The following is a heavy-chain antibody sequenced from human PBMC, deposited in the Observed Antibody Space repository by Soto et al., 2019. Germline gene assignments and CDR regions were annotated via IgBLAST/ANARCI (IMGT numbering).Heavy chain of an antibody. CDR2: MNPNSGNT. D-gene: IGHD1-1*01. Sequence: QVQLVQSGAEVKKPGASVKVSCKASGYTFTSYDINWVRQATGQGLEWMGWMNPNSGNTGYAQKFQGRDTMTRNTSISTAYMELTSLRSEDTAVYYWAREGARGDVYNLGYWGQGTLVTVSS. J-gene: IGHJ4*02. V-gene: IGHV1-8*01. CDR1: GYTFTSYD. CDR3: AREGARGDVYNLGY.